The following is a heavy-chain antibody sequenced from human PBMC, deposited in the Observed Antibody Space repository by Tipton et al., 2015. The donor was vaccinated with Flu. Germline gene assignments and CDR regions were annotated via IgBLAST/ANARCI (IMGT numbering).Heavy chain of an antibody. V-gene: IGHV5-51*03. J-gene: IGHJ4*02. CDR1: GHAFTRSW. D-gene: IGHD6-19*01. CDR2: IFPDDSDT. CDR3: ASGQWPHYFDS. Sequence: QLVQSGAEVKKPGESLKISCQGSGHAFTRSWIGWVRRLPGKGLEWMGIIFPDDSDTRYSPSFQGQVTISADKSITTAYPQWGGLKASDSAIYYCASGQWPHYFDSWGQGTLLTVSS.